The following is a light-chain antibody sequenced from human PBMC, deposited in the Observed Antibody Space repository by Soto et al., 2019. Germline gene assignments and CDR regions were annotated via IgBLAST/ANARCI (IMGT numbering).Light chain of an antibody. V-gene: IGLV4-60*03. J-gene: IGLJ3*02. CDR1: SGHSSYT. Sequence: QPVLTQSSSASASLRSSVTLTCTLSSGHSSYTIAWHQQQPGKAPRYLMKLEGTGDYNKGSGVPDRFSASSSGADRYLSISNLQSEDEADYYCETWDSKSWVFGGGTKLTVL. CDR2: LEGTGDY. CDR3: ETWDSKSWV.